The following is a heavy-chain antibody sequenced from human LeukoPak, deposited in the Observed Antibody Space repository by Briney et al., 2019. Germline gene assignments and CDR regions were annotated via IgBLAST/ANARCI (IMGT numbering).Heavy chain of an antibody. V-gene: IGHV3-23*01. CDR2: ILHNSDST. CDR3: ARLSSFAFDI. J-gene: IGHJ3*02. Sequence: GGSLRLSCAASGFTCSTYVMSWVRQAPGKGLEWLSLILHNSDSTYYADSAKGRFTISRDNSKNTLYLQMNSLRAEGTAVYYCARLSSFAFDIWGQGTMVTVSS. D-gene: IGHD3-16*02. CDR1: GFTCSTYV.